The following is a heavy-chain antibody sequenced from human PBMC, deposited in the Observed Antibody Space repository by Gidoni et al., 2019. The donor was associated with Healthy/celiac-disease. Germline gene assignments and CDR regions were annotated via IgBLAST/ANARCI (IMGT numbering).Heavy chain of an antibody. CDR2: IIPIFGTA. J-gene: IGHJ6*02. D-gene: IGHD3-16*01. V-gene: IGHV1-69*01. CDR3: ARDKPARGEKNQSWYYYYYGMDV. Sequence: QVQLVQSGAEVKKPGSSVKVSCKASGGTFSSYAISWVRQAPGQGLEWMGGIIPIFGTANYAQKFQGRVTITADESTSTAYMELSSLRSEDTAVYYCARDKPARGEKNQSWYYYYYGMDVWGQGTTVTVSS. CDR1: GGTFSSYA.